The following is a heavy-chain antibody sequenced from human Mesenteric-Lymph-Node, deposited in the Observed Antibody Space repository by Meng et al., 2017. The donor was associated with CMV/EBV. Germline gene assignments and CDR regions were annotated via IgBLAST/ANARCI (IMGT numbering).Heavy chain of an antibody. V-gene: IGHV3-21*06. J-gene: IGHJ6*02. D-gene: IGHD2-8*01. Sequence: GESLKISCAASGFTFSGYSMNWVRQAPGKGLEWVSSISSSASYIYYADSVKGRFTISRDNAKNSLFLQMNSLRVEDTAVYYCARETSQYCTTSSCRYYFYGVDVWGQGTTVTVSS. CDR2: ISSSASYI. CDR3: ARETSQYCTTSSCRYYFYGVDV. CDR1: GFTFSGYS.